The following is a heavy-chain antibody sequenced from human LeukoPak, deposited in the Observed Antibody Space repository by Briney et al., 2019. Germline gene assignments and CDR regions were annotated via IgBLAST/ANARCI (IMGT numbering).Heavy chain of an antibody. Sequence: SQTLSLTCTVSGGSIIRGGYYWSWIRQHPGKGLEGIGYIYYSGSTYYNPSLKSRVTISVDTSKNQFSIELSSVTAADTAVYYCARKFQLLYAFDIWGQGTMVTVSS. CDR2: IYYSGST. CDR3: ARKFQLLYAFDI. V-gene: IGHV4-31*03. D-gene: IGHD2-2*01. CDR1: GGSIIRGGYY. J-gene: IGHJ3*02.